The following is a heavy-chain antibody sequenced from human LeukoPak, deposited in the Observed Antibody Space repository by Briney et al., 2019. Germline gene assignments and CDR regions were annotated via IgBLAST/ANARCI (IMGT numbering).Heavy chain of an antibody. CDR3: AKALVMVYYYYGMDV. D-gene: IGHD3-9*01. CDR2: ISGSGGST. CDR1: GFTFSSYA. Sequence: PGGSLRLSCAAPGFTFSSYAMSWVRQAPGKGLEWVSAISGSGGSTYYADSVKGRFTISRDNSKNTLYLQMNSLRAEDTAVYYCAKALVMVYYYYGMDVWGQGTTVTVSS. V-gene: IGHV3-23*01. J-gene: IGHJ6*02.